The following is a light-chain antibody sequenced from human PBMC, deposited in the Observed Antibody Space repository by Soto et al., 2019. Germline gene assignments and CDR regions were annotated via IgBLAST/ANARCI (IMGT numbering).Light chain of an antibody. J-gene: IGKJ1*01. CDR2: AAS. CDR3: QQTYSTPWT. CDR1: QSISSY. Sequence: DMQMTQSPSSLSASVGDRVTITFRASQSISSYLNWYQQKPGKAPKLLIYAASSLQSGVPSRFSGSGSGIDFTLTISSLQPEDFATYYCQQTYSTPWTFGQGTKVEIK. V-gene: IGKV1-39*01.